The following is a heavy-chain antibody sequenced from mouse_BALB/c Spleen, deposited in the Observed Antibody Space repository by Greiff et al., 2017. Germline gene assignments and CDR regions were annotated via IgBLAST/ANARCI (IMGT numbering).Heavy chain of an antibody. CDR2: ISSGSSTI. V-gene: IGHV5-17*02. Sequence: EVQLVESGGGLVQPGGSRKLSCAASGFTFSSFGMHWVRQAPEKGLEWVAYISSGSSTIYYADTVKGRFTISRDNPKNTLFLQMTSLRSEDTAMYYCARSPYRYDEVGWYFDVWGAGTTVTVSS. CDR3: ARSPYRYDEVGWYFDV. CDR1: GFTFSSFG. J-gene: IGHJ1*01. D-gene: IGHD2-14*01.